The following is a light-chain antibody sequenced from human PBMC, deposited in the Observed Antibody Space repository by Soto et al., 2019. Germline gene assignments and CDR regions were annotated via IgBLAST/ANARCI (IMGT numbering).Light chain of an antibody. J-gene: IGLJ2*01. V-gene: IGLV2-8*01. CDR1: SGDVGAFKY. CDR2: EVS. Sequence: QSALTQPPSASGSPGESVTISCTGSSGDVGAFKYVSWFKQFPGKAPKLIIYEVSERPSGVPGRFSGSKSDNTASLTVSGLQADDEGIYFCTAYAGFNNLLFGGGTKLTVL. CDR3: TAYAGFNNLL.